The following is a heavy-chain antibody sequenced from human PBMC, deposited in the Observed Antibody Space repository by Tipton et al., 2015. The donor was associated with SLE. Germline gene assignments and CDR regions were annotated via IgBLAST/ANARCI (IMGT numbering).Heavy chain of an antibody. Sequence: TLSLTCTVSGGSISSHYWSWIRQPPGKGLEWIGYIYYSGSTNYNPSLKSRVTISVDTSKNQFSLKLSSVTAADTAVYYCAREHYDSWSGSDGMDVWGQGTTVTVSS. CDR3: AREHYDSWSGSDGMDV. D-gene: IGHD3-3*01. J-gene: IGHJ6*02. CDR2: IYYSGST. V-gene: IGHV4-59*11. CDR1: GGSISSHY.